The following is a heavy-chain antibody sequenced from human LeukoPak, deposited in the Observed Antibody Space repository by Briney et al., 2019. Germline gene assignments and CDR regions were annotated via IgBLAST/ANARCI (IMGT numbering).Heavy chain of an antibody. D-gene: IGHD6-13*01. V-gene: IGHV3-53*01. CDR1: GFTVSNNY. Sequence: WGSLRLSCAASGFTVSNNYMSWVRQAPGKGLEWVSIIYNGGNIVYADSVKGRFTISSDDSENTLYLQMINLRGEDTAIYYCARHQPKPSAGNYYFDYWGQGALVT. CDR3: ARHQPKPSAGNYYFDY. CDR2: IYNGGNI. J-gene: IGHJ4*02.